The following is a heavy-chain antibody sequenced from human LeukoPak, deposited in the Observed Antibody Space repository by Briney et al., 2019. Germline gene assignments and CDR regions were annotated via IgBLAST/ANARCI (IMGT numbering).Heavy chain of an antibody. Sequence: SETLSLTCTVSGGSISSYYWSWIRQPPGKGLEWIGYIYYSGSTNYNPSLKSRVTISVDTSKNQFSLKLSSVTAADTAVYYCARDRSEFDYWGQGTLVTVSS. V-gene: IGHV4-59*01. CDR3: ARDRSEFDY. D-gene: IGHD1-14*01. CDR2: IYYSGST. CDR1: GGSISSYY. J-gene: IGHJ4*02.